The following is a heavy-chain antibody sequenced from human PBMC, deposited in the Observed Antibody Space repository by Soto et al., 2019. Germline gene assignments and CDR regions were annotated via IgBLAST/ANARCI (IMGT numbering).Heavy chain of an antibody. V-gene: IGHV5-51*01. D-gene: IGHD3-3*01. J-gene: IGHJ6*02. Sequence: GESLKISCRGSGYSFTNYFIVWIRQLPGKGLEWMGMIYPDDSDTKYNPSFEGQVTISADRSTAYLQLNSLRASDTAIYYCARRYDFWSASSGRYFNGLDVWGQGTAVTVSS. CDR3: ARRYDFWSASSGRYFNGLDV. CDR1: GYSFTNYF. CDR2: IYPDDSDT.